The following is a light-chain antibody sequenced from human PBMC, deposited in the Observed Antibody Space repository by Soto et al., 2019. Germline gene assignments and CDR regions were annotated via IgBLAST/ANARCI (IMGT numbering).Light chain of an antibody. V-gene: IGKV1-39*01. CDR3: QQSYSTPGT. Sequence: DIQMTQSPSSLSASVGDRVTITCRASQSISSYLNWYQQKPGKAPKLLIYAASSLQSGVPSRFSGSGSGTDFTLTISSLQPEDFATSSCQQSYSTPGTFGQGTKVEIK. J-gene: IGKJ1*01. CDR2: AAS. CDR1: QSISSY.